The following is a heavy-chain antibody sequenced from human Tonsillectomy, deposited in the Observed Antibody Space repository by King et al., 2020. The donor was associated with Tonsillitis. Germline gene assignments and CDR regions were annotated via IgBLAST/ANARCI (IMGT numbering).Heavy chain of an antibody. J-gene: IGHJ4*02. CDR2: IYSGGSST. Sequence: VQLVESGGGLVQPGGSLRLSCAASGFTFSSYAMSWVRQAPGKGLEWVSVIYSGGSSTYYADSVKGRFTISRDNSKNTLYLQMNSLRAEDTAVYDCAKGGRYPDYWGQGTLVTVSS. D-gene: IGHD1-26*01. CDR1: GFTFSSYA. CDR3: AKGGRYPDY. V-gene: IGHV3-23*03.